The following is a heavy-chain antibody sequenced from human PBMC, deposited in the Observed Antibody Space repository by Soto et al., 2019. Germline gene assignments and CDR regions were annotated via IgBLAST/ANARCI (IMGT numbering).Heavy chain of an antibody. CDR2: IYNGGIT. CDR1: GGPISNVNYC. Sequence: QVQLQESGPGLVKSSQPLSLTCTVSGGPISNVNYCWSWLRQPPDKALEWIGHIYNGGITYNNPSLTSRLTISVDTSKNQFSLQLSSVSAADTAVYYCARGPSGDKVDYWGQGTLVTVSS. V-gene: IGHV4-30-4*01. CDR3: ARGPSGDKVDY. J-gene: IGHJ4*02. D-gene: IGHD7-27*01.